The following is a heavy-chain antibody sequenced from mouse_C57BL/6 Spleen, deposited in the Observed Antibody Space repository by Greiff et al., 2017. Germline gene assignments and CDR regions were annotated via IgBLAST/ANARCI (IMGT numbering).Heavy chain of an antibody. D-gene: IGHD2-4*01. CDR3: ASENYDYDRAY. Sequence: LVKPGASVKMSCTASGYSFTDYNMHLVKQCHGKSLEWIGHINPNNGGTSSNQKFKGKATLTVNKSSSTAYMELRSLTWEDSAVYYGASENYDYDRAYWGQGTMVTVSA. CDR2: INPNNGGT. CDR1: GYSFTDYN. J-gene: IGHJ3*01. V-gene: IGHV1-22*01.